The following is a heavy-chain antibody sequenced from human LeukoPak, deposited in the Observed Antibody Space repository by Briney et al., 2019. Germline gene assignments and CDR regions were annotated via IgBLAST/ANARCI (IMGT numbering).Heavy chain of an antibody. V-gene: IGHV3-20*01. Sequence: PGGSLRLSCVASGFTFDDYSMSWVRQAPGKGLEWVSAINWNSGRTAYADSVKGRFTISRDNAKNSLYLQMSSLRAEDTALYHCAKVTTYGFDAFDIWGQGTMVTVSS. J-gene: IGHJ3*02. CDR2: INWNSGRT. D-gene: IGHD4-17*01. CDR1: GFTFDDYS. CDR3: AKVTTYGFDAFDI.